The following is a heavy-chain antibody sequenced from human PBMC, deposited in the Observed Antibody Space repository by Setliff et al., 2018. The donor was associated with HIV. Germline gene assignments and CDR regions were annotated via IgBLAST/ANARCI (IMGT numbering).Heavy chain of an antibody. CDR2: IYSTGST. D-gene: IGHD4-4*01. CDR1: GGSISSHY. V-gene: IGHV4-59*11. CDR3: ARARATETTFHYFDYYMDV. Sequence: PSETLSLTCTVSGGSISSHYWSWIRQPPGKGLEWIGYIYSTGSTNYNPSLKSRVTISVDMSKNQFSLKLSSVTAADTAVYYCARARATETTFHYFDYYMDVWGKGTTVTVSS. J-gene: IGHJ6*03.